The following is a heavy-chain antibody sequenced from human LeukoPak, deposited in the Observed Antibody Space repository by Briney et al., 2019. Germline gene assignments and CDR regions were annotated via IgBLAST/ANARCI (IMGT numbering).Heavy chain of an antibody. Sequence: GGSLRLSCAASGFTFSSYWMSWVRQAPGKGLEWVANIKQDGSEKYYVDSVKGRFTISRDNAKNSLYLQMNSLRAEDTAVYYCAKDRGYCSSTSCRPYFDYWGQGTLVTVSS. D-gene: IGHD2-2*01. CDR3: AKDRGYCSSTSCRPYFDY. J-gene: IGHJ4*02. CDR1: GFTFSSYW. V-gene: IGHV3-7*01. CDR2: IKQDGSEK.